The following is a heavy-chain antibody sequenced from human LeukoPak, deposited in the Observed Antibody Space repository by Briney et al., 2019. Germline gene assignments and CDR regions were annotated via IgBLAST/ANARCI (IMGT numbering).Heavy chain of an antibody. Sequence: SETLSLTCAVSGGSISSGGYSWSWIRQPPGRGLEWIGYIYHSGSTYYNPSLKSRVTISVDTSKNQFSLKLSSVTAADTAVYCCASRYDFWSGDYWGQGTLVTVSS. V-gene: IGHV4-30-2*01. J-gene: IGHJ4*02. CDR3: ASRYDFWSGDY. CDR1: GGSISSGGYS. D-gene: IGHD3-3*01. CDR2: IYHSGST.